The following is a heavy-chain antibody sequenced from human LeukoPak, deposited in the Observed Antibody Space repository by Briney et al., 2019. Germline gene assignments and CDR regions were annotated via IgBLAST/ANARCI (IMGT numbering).Heavy chain of an antibody. CDR3: VRGEPYGSPDY. CDR1: GFTFSSYD. V-gene: IGHV3-13*01. Sequence: GGSLRLSCAASGFTFSSYDMHWVRQTTGNILEWVSGIGTAGDTYYPGSVKGRFTISRENAKNSLYLQMNSLGAGDTAVYYCVRGEPYGSPDYWGQGTLVTVSS. J-gene: IGHJ4*02. D-gene: IGHD3-10*01. CDR2: IGTAGDT.